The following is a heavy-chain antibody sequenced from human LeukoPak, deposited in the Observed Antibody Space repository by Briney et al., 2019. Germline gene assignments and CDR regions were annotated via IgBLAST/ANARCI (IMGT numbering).Heavy chain of an antibody. CDR2: ISYDGSNK. CDR3: AKDLAIAAAIDY. D-gene: IGHD6-13*01. V-gene: IGHV3-30*18. J-gene: IGHJ4*02. Sequence: GGSLRLSCAASGFTFSRYGMHWVRQAPGKGLEWVAVISYDGSNKYYADSVKGRFTISRDNSKNTLYLQMNSLRAEDTAVYYCAKDLAIAAAIDYWGQGTLVTVSS. CDR1: GFTFSRYG.